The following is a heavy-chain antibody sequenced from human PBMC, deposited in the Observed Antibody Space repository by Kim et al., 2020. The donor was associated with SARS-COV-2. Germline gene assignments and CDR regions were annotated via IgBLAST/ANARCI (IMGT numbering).Heavy chain of an antibody. J-gene: IGHJ3*02. D-gene: IGHD6-13*01. V-gene: IGHV4-59*01. CDR2: IYYSGST. Sequence: SETLSLTCTVSGGSISSYYWSWIWQPPGKGLEWIGYIYYSGSTNYNPSLKSRVTISVDTSKNQFSLKLSSVTAADTAVYYCARGHSSSWYLEGSHAFDIWGQGTMVTVSS. CDR3: ARGHSSSWYLEGSHAFDI. CDR1: GGSISSYY.